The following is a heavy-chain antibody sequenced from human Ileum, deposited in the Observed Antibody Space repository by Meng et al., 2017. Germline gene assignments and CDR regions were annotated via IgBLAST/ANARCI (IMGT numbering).Heavy chain of an antibody. D-gene: IGHD1-26*01. V-gene: IGHV4-59*02. CDR2: IHNVGGT. Sequence: SETWSPTCPAFGASVSSNYWSWIRQPPGKGLGWCGYIHNVGGTTYNPSLKSRVTMSVDTSKNQFSLKLSSVAATDTAIYYCARDIRDVGATYYLDVWGQGTLVTVSS. CDR1: GASVSSNY. J-gene: IGHJ4*02. CDR3: ARDIRDVGATYYLDV.